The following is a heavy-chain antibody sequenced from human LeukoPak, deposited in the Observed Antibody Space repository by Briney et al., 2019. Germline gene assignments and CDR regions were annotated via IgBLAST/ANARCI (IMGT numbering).Heavy chain of an antibody. Sequence: ASAKVSCKTSGYTFATYSINWVRQAPGQGLEWMGWISGYSGSTNYAQKLQGRVTMTTDTSTTTAYMELRSLKSDDTAVYYCARGHSSGRDYYFDTWGQGTLVTVSS. CDR1: GYTFATYS. CDR2: ISGYSGST. CDR3: ARGHSSGRDYYFDT. J-gene: IGHJ4*02. V-gene: IGHV1-18*01. D-gene: IGHD6-19*01.